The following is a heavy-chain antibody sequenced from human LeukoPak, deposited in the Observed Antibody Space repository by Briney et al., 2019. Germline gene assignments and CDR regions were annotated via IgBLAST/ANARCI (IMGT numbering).Heavy chain of an antibody. D-gene: IGHD1-26*01. CDR1: GFTFSSYW. V-gene: IGHV3-74*01. J-gene: IGHJ6*02. CDR2: INSDGSST. CDR3: ARDQSYRTGMDV. Sequence: GGSPRLSCAASGFTFSSYWMHWVRQAPGKGLVWVSRINSDGSSTNYADSVKGRFTISRDNAKNTLYLQMNSLRAEDTAVYYCARDQSYRTGMDVWGQGTTVTVSS.